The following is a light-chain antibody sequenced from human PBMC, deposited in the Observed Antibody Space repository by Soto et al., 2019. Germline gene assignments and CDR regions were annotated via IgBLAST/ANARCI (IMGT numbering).Light chain of an antibody. CDR3: QQYVSSPLT. CDR2: GAS. CDR1: QSVRSN. J-gene: IGKJ4*01. V-gene: IGKV3-20*01. Sequence: EIVMTQSPATLSVSPGERATLSCRASQSVRSNLAWYQQKPGQAPRLVISGASSRATAIPDRFSGSGSGTDFTLTISRLEPEDFAVYYCQQYVSSPLTFGGGTKVDIK.